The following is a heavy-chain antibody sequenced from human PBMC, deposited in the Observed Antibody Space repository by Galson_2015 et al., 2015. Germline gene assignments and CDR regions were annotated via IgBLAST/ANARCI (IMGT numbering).Heavy chain of an antibody. J-gene: IGHJ4*02. Sequence: SLRLSCAASGFTFSSYAMSWVRQAPGKGLEWVSAISGSGGSTYYADSVKGRFTISRDNSKNTLYLQMNSLRAEDTAVYYCAKDHMIVVVMTGYYFDYWGQGTLVTVSS. V-gene: IGHV3-23*01. CDR1: GFTFSSYA. D-gene: IGHD3-22*01. CDR3: AKDHMIVVVMTGYYFDY. CDR2: ISGSGGST.